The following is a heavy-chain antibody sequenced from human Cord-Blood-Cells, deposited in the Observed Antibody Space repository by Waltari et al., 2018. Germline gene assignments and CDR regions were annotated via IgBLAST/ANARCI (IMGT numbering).Heavy chain of an antibody. CDR1: GYTFTGYY. J-gene: IGHJ5*02. Sequence: QVQLVQSGAEVKKPGASVKVSCKASGYTFTGYYMHWVRQAPGQGLEWKGRINPSRGGTNYAQKFKGRVTMTRDTSISTAYMELSRLRSDDTAVYYCARDLSSSSWYWFDPWGQGTLVTVSS. D-gene: IGHD6-13*01. V-gene: IGHV1-2*02. CDR3: ARDLSSSSWYWFDP. CDR2: INPSRGGT.